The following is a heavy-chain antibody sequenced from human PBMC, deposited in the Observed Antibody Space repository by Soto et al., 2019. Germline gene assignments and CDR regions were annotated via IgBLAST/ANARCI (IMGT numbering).Heavy chain of an antibody. Sequence: ASVKVSCKASGYTFTSYAMHWVRQAPGQRLEWMGWINAGNGNTKYSQKFQGRVTITRDTSASTAYMELSSLRSQDTAVYYFARDQRYCSGGSCYSVSPFDYWGQGTLVTVSS. J-gene: IGHJ4*02. V-gene: IGHV1-3*01. CDR2: INAGNGNT. CDR3: ARDQRYCSGGSCYSVSPFDY. CDR1: GYTFTSYA. D-gene: IGHD2-15*01.